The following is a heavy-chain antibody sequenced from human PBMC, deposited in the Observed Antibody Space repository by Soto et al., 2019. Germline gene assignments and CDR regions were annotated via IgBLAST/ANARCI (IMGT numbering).Heavy chain of an antibody. CDR3: ALILTTVTTRDWFDP. V-gene: IGHV5-51*01. D-gene: IGHD4-17*01. CDR2: IYPGDSGT. Sequence: GESLKISCKGSGYSFTSYWIGWVRQMPGKGLEWMGIIYPGDSGTRYSPSFQGQVTISADKSISTAYLQWSSLKASDTAMYYCALILTTVTTRDWFDPWGQGTLVTVSS. J-gene: IGHJ5*02. CDR1: GYSFTSYW.